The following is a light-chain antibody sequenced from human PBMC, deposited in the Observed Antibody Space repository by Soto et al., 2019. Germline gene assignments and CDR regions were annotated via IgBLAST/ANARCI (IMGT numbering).Light chain of an antibody. CDR2: TNN. V-gene: IGLV1-44*01. Sequence: QAVVTQAPSASGTPGQRVTLSCSGSSSNIGTNTVNWYQQLPGTAPKLLIYTNNRRPSGVPDRFSGSKSGTSASLAISGLQSGDEADYWCATWDDSLNAVVFGGGTKVTVL. J-gene: IGLJ2*01. CDR3: ATWDDSLNAVV. CDR1: SSNIGTNT.